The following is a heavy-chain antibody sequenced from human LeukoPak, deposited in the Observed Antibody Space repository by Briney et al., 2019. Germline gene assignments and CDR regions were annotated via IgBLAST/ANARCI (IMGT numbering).Heavy chain of an antibody. D-gene: IGHD2-2*01. CDR2: ISGSGGST. CDR3: AKDSPDIVVVPAALDY. J-gene: IGHJ4*02. Sequence: GGSLRLSCAASGFTVSNSYMSWVRQAPGKGLEWVSAISGSGGSTYYADSVKGRFTISRDNSKNTLYLQMNSLRAEDTAVYYCAKDSPDIVVVPAALDYWGQGTLVTVSS. CDR1: GFTVSNSY. V-gene: IGHV3-23*01.